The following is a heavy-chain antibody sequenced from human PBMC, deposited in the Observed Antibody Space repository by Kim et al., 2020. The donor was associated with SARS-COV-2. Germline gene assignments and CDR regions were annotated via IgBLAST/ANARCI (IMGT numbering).Heavy chain of an antibody. J-gene: IGHJ5*02. Sequence: GGSLRLSCAASGFTFSSYSMNWVRQAPGKGLEWVSYISSSSSTIYYADSVKGRFTISRDNAKNSLYLQMNSLRAEDTAVYYCARFAVYYGSGSTAGWFDPWGQGTLVTVSS. D-gene: IGHD3-10*01. CDR2: ISSSSSTI. V-gene: IGHV3-48*04. CDR3: ARFAVYYGSGSTAGWFDP. CDR1: GFTFSSYS.